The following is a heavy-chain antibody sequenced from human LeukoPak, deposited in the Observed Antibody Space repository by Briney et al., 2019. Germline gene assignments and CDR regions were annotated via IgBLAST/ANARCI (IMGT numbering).Heavy chain of an antibody. CDR3: TTDSLVGATTSRAFDI. V-gene: IGHV3-15*01. Sequence: GGSLRLSCAASGFTFSNAWMSWVRQAPGKGLEWVGRIKSKTDGGTTDYAAPVKGRFTISRDDSKNTLYLQMNSLKTEDTAVYYCTTDSLVGATTSRAFDIWGQGTMVTVSS. J-gene: IGHJ3*02. CDR2: IKSKTDGGTT. D-gene: IGHD1-26*01. CDR1: GFTFSNAW.